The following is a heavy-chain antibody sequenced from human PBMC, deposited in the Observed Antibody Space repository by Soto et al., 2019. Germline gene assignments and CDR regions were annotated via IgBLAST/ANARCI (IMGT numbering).Heavy chain of an antibody. CDR2: ISSSSSTI. D-gene: IGHD3-22*01. Sequence: EVQLVESGGGLVQPGGSLRLSCAASGFTFSSYSMNWVRQAPGKGLEWVSYISSSSSTIYYADSVKGRFTISGDNAKNSLYLQMNSLRAEDTAVYYCARDYYDSSGYSADFDYWGQGTLVTVSS. J-gene: IGHJ4*02. V-gene: IGHV3-48*01. CDR3: ARDYYDSSGYSADFDY. CDR1: GFTFSSYS.